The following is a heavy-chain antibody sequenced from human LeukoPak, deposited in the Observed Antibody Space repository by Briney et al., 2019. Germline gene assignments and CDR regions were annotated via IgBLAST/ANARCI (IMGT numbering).Heavy chain of an antibody. CDR3: ARHPRITMIEWGPYYFDY. D-gene: IGHD3-22*01. V-gene: IGHV4-59*08. Sequence: SETLSLTCSVSGGSIRSHFWNWIRQPPGKELEWLGFVYYSGTTNYNPSLKSRVTISVDKSKNQFSPKLSSVTAADTAVYYCARHPRITMIEWGPYYFDYWGQGTLATVSS. CDR1: GGSIRSHF. J-gene: IGHJ4*02. CDR2: VYYSGTT.